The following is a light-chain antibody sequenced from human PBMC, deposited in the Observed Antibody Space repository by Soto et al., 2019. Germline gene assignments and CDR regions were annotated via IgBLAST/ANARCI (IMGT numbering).Light chain of an antibody. CDR1: SRDIGAYNY. J-gene: IGLJ2*01. Sequence: QSALTQPASVSGSPGQAITISCTGTSRDIGAYNYVSWFQQYPGKAPKPMIYDVYNRPSGVSDRFSGSKSGNTASLTISGLQPEDEAVYYCTSYTTSNTLTLGGGTKLTVL. V-gene: IGLV2-14*03. CDR2: DVY. CDR3: TSYTTSNTLT.